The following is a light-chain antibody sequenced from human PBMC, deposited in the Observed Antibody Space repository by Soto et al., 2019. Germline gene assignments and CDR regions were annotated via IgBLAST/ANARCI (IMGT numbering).Light chain of an antibody. V-gene: IGLV3-9*01. CDR3: QVWDSSTPVV. J-gene: IGLJ2*01. CDR2: RID. CDR1: NIATKN. Sequence: SYELTQPLSVSVALGQTARITCGVNNIATKNVNWYQQKPGQAPVLVIYRIDNRSSGIPELSSGSNSDNTATLTIGSAQDGDEAYYYCQVWDSSTPVVFGGGTKLTVL.